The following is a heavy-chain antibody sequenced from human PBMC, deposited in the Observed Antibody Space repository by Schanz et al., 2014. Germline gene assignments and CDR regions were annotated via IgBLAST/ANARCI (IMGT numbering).Heavy chain of an antibody. CDR1: GFTFADYA. J-gene: IGHJ6*02. Sequence: DVQLVESGGGLVQPGRSLRLSCAASGFTFADYAMHWVRQAPGKGLEWVSGISWNGAGIGYADSVKGRFTISRDNAKNSLYLQMNSLRAEDTALYYCAKDRQNRVNRVGYYYGMDVWGQGTTVTVSS. D-gene: IGHD3-16*01. CDR3: AKDRQNRVNRVGYYYGMDV. V-gene: IGHV3-9*01. CDR2: ISWNGAGI.